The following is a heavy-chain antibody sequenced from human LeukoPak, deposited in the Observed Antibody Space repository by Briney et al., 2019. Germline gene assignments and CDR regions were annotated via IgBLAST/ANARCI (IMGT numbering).Heavy chain of an antibody. D-gene: IGHD1-26*01. CDR3: ARGQWEIRFDP. CDR2: INHSGST. CDR1: GGSFSGYY. V-gene: IGHV4-34*01. J-gene: IGHJ5*02. Sequence: PSETLSLTCAVYGGSFSGYYWSWIRQPPGKGLEWVGEINHSGSTNYNPSLKSRVNISVDTSKNQFSLKLNSVTAADTAVYYCARGQWEIRFDPWGQGTLVTVSS.